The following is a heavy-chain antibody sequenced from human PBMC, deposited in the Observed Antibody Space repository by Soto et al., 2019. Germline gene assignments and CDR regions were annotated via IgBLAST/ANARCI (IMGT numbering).Heavy chain of an antibody. CDR2: INPYNANT. CDR1: GYTLTDHG. V-gene: IGHV1-18*04. J-gene: IGHJ5*02. Sequence: ASVKVSCKASGYTLTDHGISWVRQAPGQGLEWMGWINPYNANTRYGEKVQGRVTMTTDTSSTVYMELTGLTSDDTAMYYCARDWTSPSCVSSSCPRGGWFDPWGQGTLVTVSS. CDR3: ARDWTSPSCVSSSCPRGGWFDP. D-gene: IGHD2-15*01.